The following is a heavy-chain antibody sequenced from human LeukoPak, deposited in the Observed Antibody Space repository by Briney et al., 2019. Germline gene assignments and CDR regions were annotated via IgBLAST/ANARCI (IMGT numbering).Heavy chain of an antibody. CDR1: GFTFDDYT. D-gene: IGHD2-21*01. Sequence: PGGSLRLSCAASGFTFDDYTMHWVRQAPGKGLEWVANIKQDGSEKYYVDSVKGRFTISRDNAKNSLYLLMNSLRAEDTAVYYCARSYENDYWGQGTLVTVSS. CDR3: ARSYENDY. V-gene: IGHV3-7*01. CDR2: IKQDGSEK. J-gene: IGHJ4*02.